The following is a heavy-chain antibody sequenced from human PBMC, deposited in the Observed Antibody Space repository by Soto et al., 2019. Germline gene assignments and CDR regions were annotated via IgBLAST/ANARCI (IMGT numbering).Heavy chain of an antibody. D-gene: IGHD1-7*01. CDR3: ARTGTSAHAFDI. CDR2: ISSSSSYI. V-gene: IGHV3-21*01. CDR1: GFTFSIYS. J-gene: IGHJ3*02. Sequence: GGSLRLSCAASGFTFSIYSMNWVRQAPGKGLEWVSSISSSSSYIYYADSVKGRFTISRDNAKNSLYLQMNSLRAEDTAVYYCARTGTSAHAFDIWGQGTMVTVSS.